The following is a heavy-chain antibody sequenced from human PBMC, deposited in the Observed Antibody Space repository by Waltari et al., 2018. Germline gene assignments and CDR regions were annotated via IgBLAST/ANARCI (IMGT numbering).Heavy chain of an antibody. CDR3: ATGAAGFSYGPTKY. CDR1: GDTFTKYA. J-gene: IGHJ4*02. CDR2: FIPFYRTS. Sequence: QVHLVQSGAEVKKPGSSVKVSCKASGDTFTKYAISWVRQAPGLGLEWVAGFIPFYRTSNHAEKFQGRVTLSADETTKTVYLELSSLRSEDTAVYFCATGAAGFSYGPTKYWGPGTLVTVSS. V-gene: IGHV1-69*01. D-gene: IGHD3-10*01.